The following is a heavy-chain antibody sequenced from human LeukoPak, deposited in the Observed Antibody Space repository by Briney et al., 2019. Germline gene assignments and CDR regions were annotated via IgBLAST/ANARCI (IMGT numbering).Heavy chain of an antibody. V-gene: IGHV5-51*01. Sequence: YLLISCRGSADSSFSYCIGWLRRMPARSVEWLVMSYPGDSDTRNSPSFQGQVTISADKSISTAYLQWSSLKASDTAMYFCARLGRAGYSSSWYEYWGQGTLVTVSS. CDR3: ARLGRAGYSSSWYEY. D-gene: IGHD6-13*01. J-gene: IGHJ4*02. CDR1: ADSSFSYC. CDR2: SYPGDSDT.